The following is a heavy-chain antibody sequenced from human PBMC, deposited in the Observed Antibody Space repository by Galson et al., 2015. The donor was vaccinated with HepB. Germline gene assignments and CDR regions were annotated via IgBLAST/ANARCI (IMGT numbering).Heavy chain of an antibody. CDR2: INPSGST. V-gene: IGHV4-34*01. CDR1: GGSFSDYY. CDR3: ARRPHLVRGNYEDYVDHYYMDV. D-gene: IGHD3-16*01. Sequence: SETLSLTCAVYGGSFSDYYWSWIRQPPGKGLEWIGEINPSGSTNYNPSLKSRVTISVDTSKKQFSLKMSFVTAADTAVYYCARRPHLVRGNYEDYVDHYYMDVWGKGTTVTVSS. J-gene: IGHJ6*03.